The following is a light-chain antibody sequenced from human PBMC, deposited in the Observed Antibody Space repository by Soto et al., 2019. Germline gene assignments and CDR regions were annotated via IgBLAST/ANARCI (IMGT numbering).Light chain of an antibody. CDR1: SSDVGGYNF. Sequence: QYALTQPASVSGSPGQSITISCTGTSSDVGGYNFVSWYQQHPGKAPKLMIFEVSHRPSGVSDRFSGSKSGNTASLTISGLQAEDEADYYCSSYTSSITYVFGTGTKVTVL. V-gene: IGLV2-14*03. CDR3: SSYTSSITYV. J-gene: IGLJ1*01. CDR2: EVS.